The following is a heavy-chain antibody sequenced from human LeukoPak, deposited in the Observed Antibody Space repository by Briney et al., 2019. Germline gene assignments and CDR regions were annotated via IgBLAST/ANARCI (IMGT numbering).Heavy chain of an antibody. D-gene: IGHD3-3*01. V-gene: IGHV1-2*02. Sequence: ASVKVSCKASGYTFTGYYMHWVRQAPGQGLEWMGWINPNSGGTNYAQKFQGRVTMTRDTSISTAYMELSRLRSDGTAVYYCARTLAYDFWSGYSDAFDIWGQGTMVTVSS. CDR3: ARTLAYDFWSGYSDAFDI. CDR2: INPNSGGT. J-gene: IGHJ3*02. CDR1: GYTFTGYY.